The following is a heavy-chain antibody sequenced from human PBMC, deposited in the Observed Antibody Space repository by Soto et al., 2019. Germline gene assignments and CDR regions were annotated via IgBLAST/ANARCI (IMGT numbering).Heavy chain of an antibody. CDR2: IDPSDAFT. D-gene: IGHD2-15*01. CDR3: AREDDPQYSHSM. J-gene: IGHJ3*02. Sequence: EVQLVQSGTEVKKPGESPRISCQGSGYTFTDHWISWVRQMPGKGLQWVGRIDPSDAFTLYSASFEGHVTLSVDKSSTTAYLQWSSLMASDSGMYYCAREDDPQYSHSMWGQGTMVTVSS. CDR1: GYTFTDHW. V-gene: IGHV5-10-1*03.